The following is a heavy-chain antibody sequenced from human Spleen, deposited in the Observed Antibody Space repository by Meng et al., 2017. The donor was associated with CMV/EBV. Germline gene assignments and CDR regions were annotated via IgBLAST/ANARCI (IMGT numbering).Heavy chain of an antibody. CDR3: AAMIVAQGAFDI. Sequence: GESLKISCAASGFTFSSYDMHWVRQATGKGLEWVSAIGTAGDTYYPGSVKGRFTISRENAKNSLYLQMNSLRAGDTAVYYCAAMIVAQGAFDIWGQGTTVTVSS. J-gene: IGHJ3*02. V-gene: IGHV3-13*01. CDR1: GFTFSSYD. D-gene: IGHD3-22*01. CDR2: IGTAGDT.